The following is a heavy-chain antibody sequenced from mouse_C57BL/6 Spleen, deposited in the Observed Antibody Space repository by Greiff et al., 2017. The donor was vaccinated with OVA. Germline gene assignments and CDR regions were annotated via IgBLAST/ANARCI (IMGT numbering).Heavy chain of an antibody. V-gene: IGHV1-55*01. J-gene: IGHJ4*01. D-gene: IGHD1-1*01. CDR2: IYPGSGST. CDR3: ARRVTTVVATNYAMDY. CDR1: GYTFTSYW. Sequence: QVQLQQPGAELVKPGASVKMSCKASGYTFTSYWITWVKQRPGQGLEWIGDIYPGSGSTNYNEKFKSKATLTVDTSSSTAYMQLCSLTSEDSAVYYCARRVTTVVATNYAMDYWGQGTSVTVSS.